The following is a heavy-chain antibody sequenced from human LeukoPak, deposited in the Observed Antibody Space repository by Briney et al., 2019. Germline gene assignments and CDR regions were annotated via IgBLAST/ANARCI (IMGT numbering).Heavy chain of an antibody. CDR1: GGSISSGSGY. V-gene: IGHV4-61*02. J-gene: IGHJ4*02. CDR3: ARAVAGFDY. D-gene: IGHD6-19*01. CDR2: IYTSGST. Sequence: SQTLSLTCTVSGGSISSGSGYWNWIRQPAGKGLEWIGRIYTSGSTNYNPSLKSRVTISVDTSKNQFSLKLSSVTAADTAVYYCARAVAGFDYWGQGTLVTVSS.